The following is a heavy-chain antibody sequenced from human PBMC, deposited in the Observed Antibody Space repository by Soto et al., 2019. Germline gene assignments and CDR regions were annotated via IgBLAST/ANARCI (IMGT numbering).Heavy chain of an antibody. CDR2: ISAGGDGT. J-gene: IGHJ4*01. CDR3: AELDSGWYGGFDY. Sequence: EVQLLESGGGLVQPGGSLRLSCAASGFTFSSYAMSWVRQAPGKGLEWVSSISAGGDGTYSADSVKGRITISRDNFKNTLYLEMDSLRAEDTAVYYCAELDSGWYGGFDYWGHGTLVTVSS. CDR1: GFTFSSYA. D-gene: IGHD6-19*01. V-gene: IGHV3-23*01.